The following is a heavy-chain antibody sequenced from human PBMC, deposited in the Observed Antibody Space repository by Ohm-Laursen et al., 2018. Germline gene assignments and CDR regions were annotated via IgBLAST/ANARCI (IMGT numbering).Heavy chain of an antibody. Sequence: SLRLSCTASGFTFSSYGMHWVRQAPGKGLEWVAVIWYDGSNKYYTDSVKGRFTISRDNSKNTLYLQMNSLRSEDTAVYYCARATFSWIQLWTSLSYGMDVWGQGTTVTVSS. CDR2: IWYDGSNK. V-gene: IGHV3-33*01. CDR1: GFTFSSYG. CDR3: ARATFSWIQLWTSLSYGMDV. D-gene: IGHD5-18*01. J-gene: IGHJ6*02.